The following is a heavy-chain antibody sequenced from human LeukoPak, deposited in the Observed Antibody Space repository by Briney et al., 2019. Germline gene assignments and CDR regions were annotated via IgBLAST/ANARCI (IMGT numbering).Heavy chain of an antibody. D-gene: IGHD2-8*02. Sequence: SGGSLRLSCAASGFTFSTYALSWVRQAPGKGLECVSAISGSGGSTYSADSLKGRFTISRDNSKNTLYLQIDSLRAEDTAVYYCAKGGRDTGGNWFDPWGQGTLVTVSS. V-gene: IGHV3-23*01. CDR1: GFTFSTYA. J-gene: IGHJ5*02. CDR2: ISGSGGST. CDR3: AKGGRDTGGNWFDP.